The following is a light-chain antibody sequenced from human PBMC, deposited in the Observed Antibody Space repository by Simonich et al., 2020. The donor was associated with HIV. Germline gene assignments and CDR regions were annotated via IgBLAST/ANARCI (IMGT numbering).Light chain of an antibody. Sequence: SYELTQPPSVSVSPGHTSRITCAGHELPHQYAYGNQQKPGQAPVLVIYKDSERPSGIPERFSGSSSGTTVTLTISGVQAEDEADYYCQSADTSGTYRGVFGGGTKLTVL. CDR1: ELPHQY. J-gene: IGLJ3*02. CDR2: KDS. V-gene: IGLV3-25*03. CDR3: QSADTSGTYRGV.